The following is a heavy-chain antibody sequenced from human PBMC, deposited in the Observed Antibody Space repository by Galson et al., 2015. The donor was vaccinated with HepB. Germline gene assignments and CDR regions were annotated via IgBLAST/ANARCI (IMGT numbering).Heavy chain of an antibody. J-gene: IGHJ6*03. CDR1: GFAFNNFA. D-gene: IGHD1-7*01. Sequence: SLRLSCAASGFAFNNFAMTWVRQAPGQGLEWVSTISSTGAVAFYADSVQGQFTISRDNSKNTVFLQMDRLRADDTATYYCAKDLFDWNYAQIVYYYYYMDVWGKGTTVTVSS. CDR3: AKDLFDWNYAQIVYYYYYMDV. CDR2: ISSTGAVA. V-gene: IGHV3-23*01.